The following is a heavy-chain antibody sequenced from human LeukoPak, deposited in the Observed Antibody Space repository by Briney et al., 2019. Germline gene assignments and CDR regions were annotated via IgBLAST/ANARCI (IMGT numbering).Heavy chain of an antibody. V-gene: IGHV3-23*01. CDR3: AKDPRVATIEIFDY. D-gene: IGHD5-12*01. CDR2: ISGGGGVT. CDR1: GFTFSSYA. Sequence: GGSLRPSCAASGFTFSSYAMSWVRQAPGKGLEWVSSISGGGGVTYYADSVKGRFTISRDNSKNTVYLQMNSLRAEDTAVYYCAKDPRVATIEIFDYWGQGTLVTVSS. J-gene: IGHJ4*02.